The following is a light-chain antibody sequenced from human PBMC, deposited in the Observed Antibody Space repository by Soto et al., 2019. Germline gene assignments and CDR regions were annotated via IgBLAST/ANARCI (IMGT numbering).Light chain of an antibody. CDR1: QSVSRN. CDR3: QQYNNRPWT. J-gene: IGKJ1*01. Sequence: EIVMTQSPATLSVSPGERATLSCRASQSVSRNLAWYQQKPGQAPRLLIYGASTRATGIPARFSGSGSGTEFPLTISSLQSEDFAVYYCQQYNNRPWTFGQGTKVEIK. V-gene: IGKV3-15*01. CDR2: GAS.